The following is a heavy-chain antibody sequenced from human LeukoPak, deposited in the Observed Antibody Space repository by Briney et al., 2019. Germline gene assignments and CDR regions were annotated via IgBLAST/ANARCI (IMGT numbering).Heavy chain of an antibody. V-gene: IGHV1-8*02. J-gene: IGHJ4*02. D-gene: IGHD3-22*01. CDR2: VNPNSGNT. CDR1: GYTFTGYL. CDR3: ARRSDDYDSSAYYH. Sequence: ASVKVSCKASGYTFTGYLVHWVRQATGQGLEWMGWVNPNSGNTGYAQKFQGRVTMTMDPSISTAYMELSSLRSEDTAVYYCARRSDDYDSSAYYHWGQGTLVTVSS.